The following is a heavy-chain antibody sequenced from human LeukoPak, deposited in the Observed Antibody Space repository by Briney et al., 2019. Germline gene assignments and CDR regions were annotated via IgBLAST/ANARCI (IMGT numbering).Heavy chain of an antibody. D-gene: IGHD3-10*01. CDR3: ARDLDYYGPLGMDV. Sequence: GGSLRLSCAASGFTVSSNYMSWVRQAPGKGLEWVSVIYSGGSTYYADSVKGRFTISRDNSKNTLYLQMNSLRAEDTAVYYCARDLDYYGPLGMDVWGQGTTVTVSS. CDR1: GFTVSSNY. V-gene: IGHV3-66*01. CDR2: IYSGGST. J-gene: IGHJ6*02.